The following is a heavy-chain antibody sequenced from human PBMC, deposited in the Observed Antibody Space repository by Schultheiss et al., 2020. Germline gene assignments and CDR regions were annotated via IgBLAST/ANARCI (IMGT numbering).Heavy chain of an antibody. CDR1: GFTFSSYA. CDR3: VRRRADGAFGY. Sequence: GGSLRLSCAASGFTFSSYAMSWVRQAPGKGLEWVSAISGSGGSTYYADSVKGRFTISRDNAKNSLYLQMNRLRGEDTAMYYCVRRRADGAFGYWGQGTLVTVSS. CDR2: ISGSGGST. D-gene: IGHD3-10*01. V-gene: IGHV3-23*01. J-gene: IGHJ4*02.